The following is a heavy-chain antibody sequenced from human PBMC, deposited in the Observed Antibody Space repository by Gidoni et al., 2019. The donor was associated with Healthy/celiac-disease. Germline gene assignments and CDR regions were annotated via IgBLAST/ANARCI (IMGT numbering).Heavy chain of an antibody. J-gene: IGHJ5*02. CDR1: GGSISSGGYY. Sequence: QVQLQESGPGLVKPSQTLSLTCTVSGGSISSGGYYWSWIRQHPGKGLEWIGYIYYSGSTYYNPSLKSRVTISVDTSKNQFSRKLSSVTAADTAVYYCARGSGSYPTKPVCQFDPWGQGTLVTVSS. D-gene: IGHD1-26*01. V-gene: IGHV4-31*03. CDR3: ARGSGSYPTKPVCQFDP. CDR2: IYYSGST.